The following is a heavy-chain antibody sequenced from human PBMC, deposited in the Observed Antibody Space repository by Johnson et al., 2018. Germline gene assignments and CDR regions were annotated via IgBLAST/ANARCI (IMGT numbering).Heavy chain of an antibody. V-gene: IGHV3-11*04. CDR1: GFTFSDYY. CDR3: VRRREGSYYEFSGGVGEEYFYYYMDV. D-gene: IGHD3-3*01. Sequence: QVQLVQSGGGLVKPGGSLRLSCAASGFTFSDYYMSWIRQAPGKGLEWVSYIRSSGSTIYSADSVKGRFTISRDKAKNSWYLQMNSLRVEDTAVYFCVRRREGSYYEFSGGVGEEYFYYYMDVWGKGTTVTVSS. CDR2: IRSSGSTI. J-gene: IGHJ6*03.